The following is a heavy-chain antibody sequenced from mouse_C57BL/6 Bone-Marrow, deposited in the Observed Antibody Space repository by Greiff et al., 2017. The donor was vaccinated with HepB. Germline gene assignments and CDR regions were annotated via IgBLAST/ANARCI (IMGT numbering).Heavy chain of an antibody. Sequence: VQLQQSGAELVRPGASVKLSCTASGFNIKDDYMHWVKQRPEQGLEWIGWIDPENGDTEYASKFQGKATITADTSSNTAYLQLSSLTSEDTAVYYCTTCGSYEAMDYWGQGTSVTVSS. J-gene: IGHJ4*01. D-gene: IGHD1-1*02. CDR2: IDPENGDT. V-gene: IGHV14-4*01. CDR3: TTCGSYEAMDY. CDR1: GFNIKDDY.